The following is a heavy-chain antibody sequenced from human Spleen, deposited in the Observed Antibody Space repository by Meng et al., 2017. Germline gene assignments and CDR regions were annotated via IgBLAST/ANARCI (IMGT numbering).Heavy chain of an antibody. D-gene: IGHD4-17*01. V-gene: IGHV3-21*01. CDR2: ISSSSSYI. Sequence: GESLKISCAASGFTFSSYSMNWVRQAPGKGLEWVSSISSSSSYIYYADSVKGRFTISRDNAKNSLYLQMNSLRAEDTAVYYCARKVDYGDYHDYWGQGTLVTVSS. J-gene: IGHJ4*02. CDR1: GFTFSSYS. CDR3: ARKVDYGDYHDY.